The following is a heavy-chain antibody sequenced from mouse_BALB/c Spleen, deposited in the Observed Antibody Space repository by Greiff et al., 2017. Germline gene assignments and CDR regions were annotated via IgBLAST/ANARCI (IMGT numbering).Heavy chain of an antibody. CDR1: GYTFTDYY. Sequence: VQLQQSGAELARPGASVKLSCTASGYTFTDYYINWVKQRTGQGLEWIGEIYPGSGNTYYNEKFKGKATLTADKSSSTAYMQLSSLTSEDSAVYFCATPADGNPGWFAYWGQGTLVTVSA. V-gene: IGHV1-77*01. J-gene: IGHJ3*01. CDR3: ATPADGNPGWFAY. D-gene: IGHD2-1*01. CDR2: IYPGSGNT.